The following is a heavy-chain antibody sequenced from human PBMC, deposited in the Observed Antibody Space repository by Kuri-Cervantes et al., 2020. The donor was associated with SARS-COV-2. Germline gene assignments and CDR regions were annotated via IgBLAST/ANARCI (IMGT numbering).Heavy chain of an antibody. CDR3: SRENYDFWSGYLPFDY. CDR2: ISSSSSYI. D-gene: IGHD3-3*01. J-gene: IGHJ4*02. V-gene: IGHV3-21*04. CDR1: GFTFSSYS. Sequence: LTCSAFGFTFSSYSMNWVRQAPGKGLEWVSSISSSSSYIYYADSVKGRFTISRDNAKNSLYLQMNSLRAEDTAVYYCSRENYDFWSGYLPFDYWGQGTLVTVSS.